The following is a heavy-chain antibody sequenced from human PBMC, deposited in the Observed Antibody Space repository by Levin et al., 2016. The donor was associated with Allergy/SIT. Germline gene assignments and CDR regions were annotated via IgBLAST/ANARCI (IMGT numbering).Heavy chain of an antibody. V-gene: IGHV3-23*01. CDR3: ARDAVCTNVNCNVRYFDL. D-gene: IGHD1-1*01. J-gene: IGHJ2*01. Sequence: GESLKISCAASGFDFTKHIMTWVRQAPGKGLEWVSGISDSGDITYYADSVQGRFTIARDNSRGTLSLQIRSLSADDTAVYYCARDAVCTNVNCNVRYFDLWGRGTLVTVSS. CDR1: GFDFTKHI. CDR2: ISDSGDIT.